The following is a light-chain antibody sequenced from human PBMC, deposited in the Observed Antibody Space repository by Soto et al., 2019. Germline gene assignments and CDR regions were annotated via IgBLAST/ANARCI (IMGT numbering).Light chain of an antibody. CDR2: GNS. CDR3: QSYDSSLSGVV. CDR1: SSNIGAGYV. Sequence: QSVLTQPPSVSGAPGQRVTISCTGSSSNIGAGYVVHWYQQLPGTAPKLLIYGNSNRPSGVPDRFSGSKSGTSASLANTGLQAEDEADYYCQSYDSSLSGVVFGGGTKLTVL. J-gene: IGLJ2*01. V-gene: IGLV1-40*01.